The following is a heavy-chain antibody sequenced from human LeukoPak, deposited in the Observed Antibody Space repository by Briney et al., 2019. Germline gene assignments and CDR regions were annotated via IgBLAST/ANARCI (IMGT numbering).Heavy chain of an antibody. Sequence: GGSLRLSCAASGFTFSSYAMSWVRQAPGKGLEWVAVISYDGSNKYYADSVKGRFTISRDNSKNTLYLQMNSLRAEDTAVYYCARDPEYYYDSSGYYFGGYYFDYWGQGTLVTVSS. V-gene: IGHV3-30-3*01. J-gene: IGHJ4*02. D-gene: IGHD3-22*01. CDR3: ARDPEYYYDSSGYYFGGYYFDY. CDR1: GFTFSSYA. CDR2: ISYDGSNK.